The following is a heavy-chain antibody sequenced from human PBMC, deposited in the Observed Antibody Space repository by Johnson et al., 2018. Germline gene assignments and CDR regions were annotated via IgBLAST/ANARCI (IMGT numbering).Heavy chain of an antibody. V-gene: IGHV1-69*12. CDR1: GGTFKSYA. CDR3: ARGFSDKTD. Sequence: QVQLVQSGAEVKKPGSSVKVSCKASGGTFKSYAITWLRQAPGQGFEWMGGIIPKFDTANYAQKFQDRVTLTADESTGTAYLEVGSLPFEDTAGYYCARGFSDKTDWGQGTQVTVSS. CDR2: IIPKFDTA. J-gene: IGHJ1*01. D-gene: IGHD2-15*01.